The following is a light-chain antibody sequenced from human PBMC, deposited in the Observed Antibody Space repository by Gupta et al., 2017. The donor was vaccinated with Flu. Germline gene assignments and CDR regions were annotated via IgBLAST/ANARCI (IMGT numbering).Light chain of an antibody. CDR3: HQHSSRPMYT. CDR1: TRVSPS. CDR2: DAA. V-gene: IGKV3-11*01. Sequence: EIALTQSPLTQSLSPGGRPTLSSRPSTRVSPSILWYQQNPAQAPTLLMFDAAWRATGSPARFSGSGSGTDVTLTISSREPEDYAVYYCHQHSSRPMYTFGQGTKVEIK. J-gene: IGKJ2*01.